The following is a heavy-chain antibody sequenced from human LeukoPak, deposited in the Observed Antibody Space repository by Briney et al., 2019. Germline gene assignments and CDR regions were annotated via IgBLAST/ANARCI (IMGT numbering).Heavy chain of an antibody. CDR1: GYTFTSNY. CDR3: ARDQEGFDY. V-gene: IGHV1-46*01. CDR2: IYPRDGST. Sequence: ASVTVSCKASGYTFTSNYIHWVRQDPGQGLEWMGMIYPRDGSTSYAQKFQGRVTVTRDTSTSTVHMELSGLRSEDTAVYYCARDQEGFDYWGQGTLVTVSS. J-gene: IGHJ4*02.